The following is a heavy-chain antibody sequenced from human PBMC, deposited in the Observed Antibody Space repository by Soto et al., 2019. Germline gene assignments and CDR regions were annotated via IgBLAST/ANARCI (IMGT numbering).Heavy chain of an antibody. Sequence: EVQLLESGGGLVQPEGSLRLSCAASGFTFSSYAMNWVRQAPGKGLEWVSVISGSGDSTYYADSVKGRFTISRDKSKNTLYLQMNSLRAEDTAVYYCAKRSSSWVFDYWGQGTLVTVSS. D-gene: IGHD6-13*01. CDR2: ISGSGDST. CDR3: AKRSSSWVFDY. J-gene: IGHJ4*02. V-gene: IGHV3-23*01. CDR1: GFTFSSYA.